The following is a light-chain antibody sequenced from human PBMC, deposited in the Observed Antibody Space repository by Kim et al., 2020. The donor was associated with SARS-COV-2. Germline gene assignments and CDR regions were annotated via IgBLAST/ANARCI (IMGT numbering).Light chain of an antibody. J-gene: IGKJ4*01. V-gene: IGKV1-8*01. Sequence: AIRMTQSPSSISASTGDRVTITCRASQAISSYLAWYQQKPGKAPNLLLYAASTLQSGVPSRFNGSGSGTDFTLTISCLQSEDFATYYCQQYYSYSLTFGGGTKVDIK. CDR1: QAISSY. CDR3: QQYYSYSLT. CDR2: AAS.